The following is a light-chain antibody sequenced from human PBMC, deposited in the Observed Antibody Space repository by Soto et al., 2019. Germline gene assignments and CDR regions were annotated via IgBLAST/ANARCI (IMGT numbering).Light chain of an antibody. Sequence: AIEMTQSPSSLSASVGDRVTIACRASQGIGSDLAWYQQRPGKAPKLLIYAVSSVQNGVPSRFSGSGSGTDFTLIISSLQPEDIATYYCLQDHNYLTFVGGTKVEIK. V-gene: IGKV1-6*01. CDR3: LQDHNYLT. CDR1: QGIGSD. J-gene: IGKJ4*01. CDR2: AVS.